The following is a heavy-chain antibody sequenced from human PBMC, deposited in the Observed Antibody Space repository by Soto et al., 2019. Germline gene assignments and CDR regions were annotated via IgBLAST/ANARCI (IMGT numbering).Heavy chain of an antibody. J-gene: IGHJ2*01. CDR2: INGGNGHT. Sequence: ASVKVSCKASVYTFINYGMHWVRRAPGQRLEWMGWINGGNGHTKYSQKFQGRVTITRDTSASTVYMELSSLRSEDTAVYYCARSGYSSGWYHWYFDFWGR. CDR1: VYTFINYG. CDR3: ARSGYSSGWYHWYFDF. V-gene: IGHV1-3*01. D-gene: IGHD6-19*01.